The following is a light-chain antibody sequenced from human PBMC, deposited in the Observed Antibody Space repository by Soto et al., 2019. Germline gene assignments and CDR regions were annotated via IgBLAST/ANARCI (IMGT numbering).Light chain of an antibody. CDR2: RSD. J-gene: IGLJ2*01. CDR3: SARDDILSGVV. CDR1: SSNIGGNH. V-gene: IGLV1-47*01. Sequence: QSVLTQPPSASGTPGQRVTISCSGRSSNIGGNHVYWYQQFPGQAPKLLMYRSDQRPTGVPDRFSGSRSGTSASLAISGLRSDDEAAYYCSARDDILSGVVFGGGTKLTVL.